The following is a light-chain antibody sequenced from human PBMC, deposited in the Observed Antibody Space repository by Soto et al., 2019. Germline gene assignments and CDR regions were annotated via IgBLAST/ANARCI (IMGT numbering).Light chain of an antibody. Sequence: QSALTQPPSASGSPGQSVSISCTGTSSDVGVYNWVSWYQQHPGKAPKLMIYEVNKRPSGVPDRFSGSTSGNPASLPVSGLPAEDEADYYCSSYAGRSNVFGTGTKVTVL. CDR2: EVN. J-gene: IGLJ1*01. CDR1: SSDVGVYNW. V-gene: IGLV2-8*01. CDR3: SSYAGRSNV.